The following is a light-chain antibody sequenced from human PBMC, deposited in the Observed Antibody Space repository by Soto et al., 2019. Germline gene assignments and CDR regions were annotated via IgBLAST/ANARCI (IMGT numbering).Light chain of an antibody. V-gene: IGLV2-11*01. Sequence: QSALTQPRSVSGSPGQSVTVSCTGTSRDVGDYNYVSWYQQQPGKAPKLMIYDVSKRPSGVPHRFSGSKSGNTASLTISGLQAEDEADYYCCSHAGSYTFYVFGTGTKVTVL. J-gene: IGLJ1*01. CDR1: SRDVGDYNY. CDR3: CSHAGSYTFYV. CDR2: DVS.